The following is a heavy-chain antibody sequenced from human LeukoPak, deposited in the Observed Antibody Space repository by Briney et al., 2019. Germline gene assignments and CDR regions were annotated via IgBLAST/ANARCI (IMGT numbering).Heavy chain of an antibody. V-gene: IGHV3-23*01. D-gene: IGHD3-16*01. J-gene: IGHJ4*02. CDR3: ARDWGSLYYFDY. CDR1: GFTFSSYA. CDR2: ISGSGTNT. Sequence: GGSLRLSCAASGFTFSSYAMSWVRQAPGKGLEWVSVISGSGTNTYYADSVKGRLTISRDNSKNTLYLQMSRLRDEDTAMYYCARDWGSLYYFDYWGRGTLVSVSS.